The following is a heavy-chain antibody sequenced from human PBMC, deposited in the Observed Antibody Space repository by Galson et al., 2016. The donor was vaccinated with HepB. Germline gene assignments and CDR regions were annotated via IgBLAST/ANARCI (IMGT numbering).Heavy chain of an antibody. CDR3: ARSNYYYYMDV. J-gene: IGHJ6*03. CDR1: GFTFGSYG. Sequence: SLRLSCAASGFTFGSYGMHWVRQAPGKGLEWVAVIWYDGTDIDYADSVKGRFTISRDNSKNTLYLQMNSLRAEDTAIYYCARSNYYYYMDVWGKGTMVTVSS. V-gene: IGHV3-33*01. CDR2: IWYDGTDI.